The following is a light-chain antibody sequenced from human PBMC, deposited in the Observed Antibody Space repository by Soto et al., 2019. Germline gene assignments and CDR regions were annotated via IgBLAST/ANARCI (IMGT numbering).Light chain of an antibody. CDR2: EVT. CDR1: SSDIGGYNY. V-gene: IGLV2-14*01. CDR3: QSYTNKSPLYG. Sequence: QSALTQPASVSGSPGQSITVSCTGTSSDIGGYNYVSWYQQHPGKAPKLMVYEVTNRPSGVSDRFSGSKSGNTASLTISGVPADRGGYFYLQSYTNKSPLYGFGTGTKLTVL. J-gene: IGLJ1*01.